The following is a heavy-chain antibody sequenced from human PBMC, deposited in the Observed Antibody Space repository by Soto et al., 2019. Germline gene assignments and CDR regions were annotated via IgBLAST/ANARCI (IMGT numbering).Heavy chain of an antibody. J-gene: IGHJ6*02. V-gene: IGHV4-30-2*01. CDR2: IYHSGST. D-gene: IGHD2-2*01. CDR3: ARGPLPGMGYYYYGMDV. CDR1: GGSISSGGYS. Sequence: QLQLQESGSGLVKPSQTLSLTCAVSGGSISSGGYSWSWIRQPPGKGLEWIGYIYHSGSTYYNPSLQGRVTISVDRSKNQFSRKLRSVSAADTAVYYCARGPLPGMGYYYYGMDVWGQGTAVTVSS.